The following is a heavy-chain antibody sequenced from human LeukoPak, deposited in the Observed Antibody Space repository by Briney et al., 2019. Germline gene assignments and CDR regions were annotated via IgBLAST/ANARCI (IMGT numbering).Heavy chain of an antibody. CDR1: GYTFTRYG. CDR2: ISAYNGNT. Sequence: ASVKVSCKGSGYTFTRYGISWVGQAPGQGLEWMGWISAYNGNTNYAQKLQGRVTMTTDTSTSTAYMELRSLRSDDTSVYVCARSNSVRGVIPICCDPWGQGTLVTVSS. V-gene: IGHV1-18*01. D-gene: IGHD3-10*01. CDR3: ARSNSVRGVIPICCDP. J-gene: IGHJ5*02.